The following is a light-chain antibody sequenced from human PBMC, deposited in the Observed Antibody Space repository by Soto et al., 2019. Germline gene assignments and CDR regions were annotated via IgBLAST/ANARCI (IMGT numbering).Light chain of an antibody. CDR2: AAS. J-gene: IGKJ1*01. Sequence: AIQKTQSPSSLSASVGDRVTITCRASQGIRNDLGWYQQKPGNAPKVLIYAASTLQSGVPSRFSGSGSGTDFTLTITSLQPEDFATYYCMQDYNYPRTFGQGTKVEIK. CDR3: MQDYNYPRT. CDR1: QGIRND. V-gene: IGKV1-6*01.